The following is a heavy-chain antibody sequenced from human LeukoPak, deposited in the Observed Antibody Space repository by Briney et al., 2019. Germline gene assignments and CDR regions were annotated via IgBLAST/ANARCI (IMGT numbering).Heavy chain of an antibody. V-gene: IGHV1-46*01. CDR3: ARDAAPAARPLDY. Sequence: ASVKVSCKASGYTYTSYYMHWVRQAPGQGLEWMGIINPSGGSTSYAQKFQGRVTMTRDMSTSTVYMELSSLRSEDTAVYYCARDAAPAARPLDYWGQGTLVTVSS. CDR2: INPSGGST. D-gene: IGHD6-6*01. CDR1: GYTYTSYY. J-gene: IGHJ4*02.